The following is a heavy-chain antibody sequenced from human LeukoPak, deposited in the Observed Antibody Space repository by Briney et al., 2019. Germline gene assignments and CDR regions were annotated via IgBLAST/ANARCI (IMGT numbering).Heavy chain of an antibody. Sequence: GGSLRLSCAASGFTFSSYSMNWVRQAPGKGLEWVSSISSSSYIYYADSVKGRFTISRDNAKNSLYLKMNSLRAEDTAVYYCAREPPRITGTTQRTFDPWGQGTLVTVSS. J-gene: IGHJ5*02. CDR3: AREPPRITGTTQRTFDP. V-gene: IGHV3-21*01. D-gene: IGHD1-20*01. CDR2: ISSSSYI. CDR1: GFTFSSYS.